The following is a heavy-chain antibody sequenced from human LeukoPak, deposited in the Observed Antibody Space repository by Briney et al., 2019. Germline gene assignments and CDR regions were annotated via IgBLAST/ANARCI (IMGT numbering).Heavy chain of an antibody. Sequence: GGSLRLSCAASGFTFSSYAMHWVRQAPGKGLEWVAVISYDGSNKYYADSVKGRFTISRDNSKNTLYLQMNSLRAEDTAVYYCASLGYCSGGSCGRIDYWDQGTLVTASS. J-gene: IGHJ4*02. CDR3: ASLGYCSGGSCGRIDY. CDR1: GFTFSSYA. CDR2: ISYDGSNK. D-gene: IGHD2-15*01. V-gene: IGHV3-30-3*01.